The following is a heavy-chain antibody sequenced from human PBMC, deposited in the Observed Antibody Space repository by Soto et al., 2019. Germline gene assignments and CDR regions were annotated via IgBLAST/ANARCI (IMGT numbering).Heavy chain of an antibody. CDR1: GGSISSYY. J-gene: IGHJ5*02. V-gene: IGHV4-59*01. Sequence: PSETLSLTCTVSGGSISSYYWSWIRQPPGKGLEWIGCIYYSGSTNYNPSLKSRVTISVDTSKNQFSLKLSSVTAADTAVYYCARGGYYDFWSGYSNWFDPWGQGTLVTVSS. D-gene: IGHD3-3*01. CDR2: IYYSGST. CDR3: ARGGYYDFWSGYSNWFDP.